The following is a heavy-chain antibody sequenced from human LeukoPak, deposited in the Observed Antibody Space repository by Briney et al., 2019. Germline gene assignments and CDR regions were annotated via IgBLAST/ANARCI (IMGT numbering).Heavy chain of an antibody. Sequence: GGSLRLSCAASGFTLSSYGMHWVRQAPGKGLEWVAVIWYDGSNKYYADSVKGRFTISRDNAKNSLYLQMNSLRAEDTAVYYCARSAVLLWFGEFYYFDYWGQGTLVTVSS. CDR3: ARSAVLLWFGEFYYFDY. V-gene: IGHV3-33*01. CDR1: GFTLSSYG. J-gene: IGHJ4*02. D-gene: IGHD3-10*01. CDR2: IWYDGSNK.